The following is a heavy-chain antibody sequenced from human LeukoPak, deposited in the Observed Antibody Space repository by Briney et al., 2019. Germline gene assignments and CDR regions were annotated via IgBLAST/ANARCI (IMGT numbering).Heavy chain of an antibody. J-gene: IGHJ3*02. CDR3: AIHIAVAGPHDAFDI. CDR1: GFTFSSYS. D-gene: IGHD6-19*01. CDR2: ISSSGSTI. V-gene: IGHV3-48*04. Sequence: GGSLRLSCAASGFTFSSYSMNWVRQAPGKGLEWVSYISSSGSTIYYADSVKGRFTISRDNAKNSLYLQMNSLRAEDTAVYYCAIHIAVAGPHDAFDIWGQGTMVTVSS.